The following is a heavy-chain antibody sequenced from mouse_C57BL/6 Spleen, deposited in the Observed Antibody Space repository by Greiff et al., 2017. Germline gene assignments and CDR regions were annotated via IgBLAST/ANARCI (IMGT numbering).Heavy chain of an antibody. CDR1: GYTFTSYW. Sequence: QVQLQQPGAELVRPGSSVKLSCKASGYTFTSYWMHWVKQRPIQGLEWIGNIDPSDSETHYNQKFKDKATLTVDKSSSTAYMQLSSLTSEDSAVYYCATDPPYSNHWYIDVWGTGTTVTVSS. D-gene: IGHD2-5*01. J-gene: IGHJ1*03. V-gene: IGHV1-52*01. CDR2: IDPSDSET. CDR3: ATDPPYSNHWYIDV.